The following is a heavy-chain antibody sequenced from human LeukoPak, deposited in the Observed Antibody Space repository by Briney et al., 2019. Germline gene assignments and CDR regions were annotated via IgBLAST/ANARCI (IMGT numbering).Heavy chain of an antibody. CDR2: IFYSGSA. V-gene: IGHV4-59*08. J-gene: IGHJ4*02. CDR1: GGSITTHY. Sequence: SETLSLTCTVSGGSITTHYWGWIRQPPGKGLEWIGYIFYSGSAHYNPSLESRLTISLDTSRNQLSLRLTSVTAADTAVYYCAGQGTSGFYYFDYWGLGTLVNVSS. D-gene: IGHD1/OR15-1a*01. CDR3: AGQGTSGFYYFDY.